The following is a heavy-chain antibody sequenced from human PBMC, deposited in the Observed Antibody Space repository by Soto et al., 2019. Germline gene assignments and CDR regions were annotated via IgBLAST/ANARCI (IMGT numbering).Heavy chain of an antibody. V-gene: IGHV1-2*04. CDR1: GYTFTGYY. Sequence: ASVKVSCKASGYTFTGYYMHWVRQAPGQGLEWMGWIYPNSGGTNYAQKFQGWVTMTRDTSISTAYMELSRLRSDDTAVYYCARSSTVVQNDAFDIWGQGTMVTVSS. CDR3: ARSSTVVQNDAFDI. CDR2: IYPNSGGT. J-gene: IGHJ3*02. D-gene: IGHD2-15*01.